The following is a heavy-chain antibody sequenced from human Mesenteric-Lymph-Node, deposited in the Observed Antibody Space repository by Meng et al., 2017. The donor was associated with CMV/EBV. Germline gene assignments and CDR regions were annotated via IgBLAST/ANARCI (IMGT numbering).Heavy chain of an antibody. CDR3: ASVGSAWYAIEY. CDR2: ISKDGISK. Sequence: GGSLRLSCEASGLTITNHVMYWVRQAPGNGLEWLTLISKDGISKLYGDSVKGRFTIARDESKNSLYLQMDSLRTEETALYYCASVGSAWYAIEYWGQGTLVTVSS. CDR1: GLTITNHV. D-gene: IGHD6-13*01. J-gene: IGHJ4*02. V-gene: IGHV3-30*04.